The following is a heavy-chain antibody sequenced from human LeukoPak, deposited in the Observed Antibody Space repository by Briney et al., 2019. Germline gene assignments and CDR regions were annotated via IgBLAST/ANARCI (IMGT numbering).Heavy chain of an antibody. D-gene: IGHD1-1*01. CDR1: GYSFTSYW. CDR2: AWPGDADT. Sequence: GESLKISCKGSGYSFTSYWIGWVRQMPGKGLEWMGIAWPGDADTRYSPSFQGQATISADKSITTAYLEWSSLKASDTAMYYCMRPPQGGTADGDDDALDIWGQGTRVTVSS. CDR3: MRPPQGGTADGDDDALDI. J-gene: IGHJ3*02. V-gene: IGHV5-51*01.